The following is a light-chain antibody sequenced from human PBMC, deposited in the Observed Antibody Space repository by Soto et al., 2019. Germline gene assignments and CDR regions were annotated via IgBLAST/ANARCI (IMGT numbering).Light chain of an antibody. CDR1: SGHSSYI. J-gene: IGLJ3*02. CDR3: ETWDSNTRV. CDR2: LEGSGSY. V-gene: IGLV4-60*02. Sequence: QPVLTQSSSASASRGSSVKLTCTLSSGHSSYIIAWHQQQPGKAPRYLMKLEGSGSYNKGSGVPDRFSGSSSGADRYLTISNLQFEDEADYYCETWDSNTRVLGGGTKVTVL.